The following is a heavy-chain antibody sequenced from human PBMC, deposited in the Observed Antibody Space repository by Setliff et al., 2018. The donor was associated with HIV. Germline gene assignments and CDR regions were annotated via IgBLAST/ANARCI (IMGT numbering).Heavy chain of an antibody. CDR3: ARGRMATTIGGY. CDR1: GGSISSGAYY. V-gene: IGHV4-31*03. CDR2: IYYSGTT. Sequence: NPSETLSLTCTVSGGSISSGAYYWSWIRQHPGRGLEWIGYIYYSGTTYYNPSLKSRVTISVDTSKNQFSLKLNSVTAADTAVYYCARGRMATTIGGYWGQGTLVTVSS. D-gene: IGHD1-1*01. J-gene: IGHJ4*02.